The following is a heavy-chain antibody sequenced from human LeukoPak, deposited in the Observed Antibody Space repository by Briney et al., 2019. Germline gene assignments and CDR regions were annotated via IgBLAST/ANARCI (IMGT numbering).Heavy chain of an antibody. CDR1: GYTFTSYG. CDR3: AREGPYYYDSSGYYRKSLGT. CDR2: ISAYNGNT. J-gene: IGHJ4*02. D-gene: IGHD3-22*01. Sequence: ASVKVSCKASGYTFTSYGISWVRQAPGQGLEWMGWISAYNGNTNYAQKLQGRVTMTTDTSTSTAYMELRSLKSDDTAVYYCAREGPYYYDSSGYYRKSLGTWGQGTLVTVSS. V-gene: IGHV1-18*01.